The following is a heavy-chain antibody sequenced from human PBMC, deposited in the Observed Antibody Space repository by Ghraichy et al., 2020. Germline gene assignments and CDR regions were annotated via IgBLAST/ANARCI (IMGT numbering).Heavy chain of an antibody. CDR2: IKQDGSEE. Sequence: GGSLRLSCVVSGFTFSNYWMSWVRQAPGKGLEWLANIKQDGSEEHYVDSMRGRFTVSRDNAKSSLYLQMNSLRAEDTSVYYCARASGYDSPAEYFQHWGQGTLVIVSS. J-gene: IGHJ1*01. CDR3: ARASGYDSPAEYFQH. CDR1: GFTFSNYW. V-gene: IGHV3-7*03. D-gene: IGHD5-12*01.